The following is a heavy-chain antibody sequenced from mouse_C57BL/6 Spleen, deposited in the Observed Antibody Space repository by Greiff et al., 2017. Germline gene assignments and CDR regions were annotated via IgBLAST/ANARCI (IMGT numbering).Heavy chain of an antibody. Sequence: QVQLQQSGAELVRPGTSVKMSCKASGYTFTNYWIGWAKQRPGHGLEWIGDIYPGGGYTNYNEKFKGKATLTADKSSSTAYMQFSSLKSEDSAIYYCARRTTEEYYYAMDYWGQGTSVTVSS. V-gene: IGHV1-63*01. D-gene: IGHD1-1*01. CDR1: GYTFTNYW. J-gene: IGHJ4*01. CDR3: ARRTTEEYYYAMDY. CDR2: IYPGGGYT.